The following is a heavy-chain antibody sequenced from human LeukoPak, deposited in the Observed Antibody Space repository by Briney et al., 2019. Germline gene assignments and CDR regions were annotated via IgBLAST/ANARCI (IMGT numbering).Heavy chain of an antibody. V-gene: IGHV1-2*02. D-gene: IGHD3-3*01. J-gene: IGHJ6*02. CDR2: INPNIGGT. CDR1: GYTFTGYY. CDR3: ARVTSRAIFEVVMMGDYYGMDV. Sequence: ASVKVSCKASGYTFTGYYMHWVRQAPGQGLEWMGWINPNIGGTKYAQKFQGRVTMTRDTTISTAYMELSRVRSDDTAVQYCARVTSRAIFEVVMMGDYYGMDVWGQGTTVTVSS.